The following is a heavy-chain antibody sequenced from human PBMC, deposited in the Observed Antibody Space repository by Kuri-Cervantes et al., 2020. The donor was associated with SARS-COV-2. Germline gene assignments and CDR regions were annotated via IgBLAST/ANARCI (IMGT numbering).Heavy chain of an antibody. D-gene: IGHD3-3*01. J-gene: IGHJ6*03. V-gene: IGHV3-21*01. CDR3: AGLDFWSGYYMDV. CDR2: ISSSSYI. CDR1: GSTFSSYS. Sequence: GESLKISCAASGSTFSSYSMNWVRQAPGKGLEWVSSISSSSYIYYADSVKGRFTISRDNAKNSLYLQMNSLRAEDTAVYYCAGLDFWSGYYMDVWGKGTTVTVSS.